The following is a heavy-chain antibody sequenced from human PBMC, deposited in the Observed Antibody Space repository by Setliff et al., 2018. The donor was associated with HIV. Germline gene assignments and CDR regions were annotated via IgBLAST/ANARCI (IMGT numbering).Heavy chain of an antibody. Sequence: PGGFLRLSCEASGFTFSTYSMNWVRQAPGKGLEWVSSISSSSRSKYYADSVKGRFTISRDNAKTSPYLQMNSLTAEDTAVYYCARDVSWRVRTYIDYWGQGALVTVSS. D-gene: IGHD3-3*01. J-gene: IGHJ4*02. CDR2: ISSSSRSK. V-gene: IGHV3-21*01. CDR1: GFTFSTYS. CDR3: ARDVSWRVRTYIDY.